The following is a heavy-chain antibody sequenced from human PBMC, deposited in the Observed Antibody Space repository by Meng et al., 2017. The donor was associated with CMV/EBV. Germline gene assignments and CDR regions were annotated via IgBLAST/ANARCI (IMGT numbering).Heavy chain of an antibody. D-gene: IGHD3-3*01. V-gene: IGHV4-61*01. Sequence: GAVSSGSYYWSWIRQPPGKGLEWIGYIYYSGSTNYNPSLKSRVTISVDTSKNQFSLKLSSVTAADTAVYYCARGGEYDFWSGYDLDYWGQGTLVTVSS. CDR2: IYYSGST. CDR3: ARGGEYDFWSGYDLDY. CDR1: GAVSSGSYY. J-gene: IGHJ4*02.